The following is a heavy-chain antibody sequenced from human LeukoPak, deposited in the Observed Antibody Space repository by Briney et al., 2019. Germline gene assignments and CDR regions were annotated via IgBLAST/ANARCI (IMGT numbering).Heavy chain of an antibody. D-gene: IGHD3-10*01. CDR2: ISSSSSAI. J-gene: IGHJ4*02. CDR1: GFTFTTYT. Sequence: GGSLRLSCAASGFTFTTYTMNWVRQTPGKGLEWVSFISSSSSAIYYADSVKGRYTISRDNSKNTLYLQMNSLRAEDTAVYYCAKEFRYLGEFGYWGQGTLVTVSS. CDR3: AKEFRYLGEFGY. V-gene: IGHV3-48*01.